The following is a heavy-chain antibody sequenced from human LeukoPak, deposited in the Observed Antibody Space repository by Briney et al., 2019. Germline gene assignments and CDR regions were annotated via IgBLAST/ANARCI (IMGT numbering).Heavy chain of an antibody. CDR2: IYHSGST. V-gene: IGHV4-38-2*01. D-gene: IGHD2-2*01. CDR3: ARVEYCSSTSCFMEIDY. J-gene: IGHJ4*02. Sequence: SGTLSLTCAVSGYSISSGYYWGWIRPPPGKGLEWIGSIYHSGSTYYNPSLKSRVTISVDTSKNQFSLKLSSVTAADTAVYYCARVEYCSSTSCFMEIDYWGQGTLVTVSS. CDR1: GYSISSGYY.